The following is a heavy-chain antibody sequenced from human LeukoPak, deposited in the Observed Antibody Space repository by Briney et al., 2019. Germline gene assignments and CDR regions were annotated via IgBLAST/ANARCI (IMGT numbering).Heavy chain of an antibody. J-gene: IGHJ5*02. CDR3: ASLGDYYDSSGYS. CDR1: GGSFSGYY. D-gene: IGHD3-22*01. Sequence: KPSETLSLTCAVYGGSFSGYYWGWIRQPPGKGLEWIGSIYHSGSTYYNPSLKSRVTISVDTSKNQFSLKLSSVTAADTAVYYCASLGDYYDSSGYSWGQGTLVTVSS. V-gene: IGHV4-38-2*01. CDR2: IYHSGST.